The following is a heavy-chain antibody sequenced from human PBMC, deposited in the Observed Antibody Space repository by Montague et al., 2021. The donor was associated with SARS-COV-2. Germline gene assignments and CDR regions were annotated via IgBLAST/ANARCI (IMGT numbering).Heavy chain of an antibody. CDR3: TRGIDSYKTGY. V-gene: IGHV4-31*03. J-gene: IGHJ4*02. D-gene: IGHD6-13*01. Sequence: TLSLTCIVSGGSINSGGYYWSWIRQHPGKGLEWIGYIYYSGSTYSNPSLSSRVTISMDTSKNQFSLKLTPVTAADTAVYYCTRGIDSYKTGYWGQGIQVTVSS. CDR1: GGSINSGGYY. CDR2: IYYSGST.